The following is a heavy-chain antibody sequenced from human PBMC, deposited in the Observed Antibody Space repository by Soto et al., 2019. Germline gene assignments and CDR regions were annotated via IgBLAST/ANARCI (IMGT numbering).Heavy chain of an antibody. V-gene: IGHV1-18*01. Sequence: QVQLVQSGAEVKKPGASVKVSCKASGYTFTSYGISWVRXXPGQGLEWMGWISAYNGNTNYAQKLQGRVTMTTDTSTSTAXXXLRSLRSDDTAVYYCARESPPADYWGQGTLVTVSS. CDR2: ISAYNGNT. CDR3: ARESPPADY. J-gene: IGHJ4*02. CDR1: GYTFTSYG.